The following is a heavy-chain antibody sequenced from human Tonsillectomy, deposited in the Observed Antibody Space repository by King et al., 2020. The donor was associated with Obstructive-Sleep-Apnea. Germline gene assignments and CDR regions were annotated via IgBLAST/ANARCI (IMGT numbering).Heavy chain of an antibody. J-gene: IGHJ3*02. CDR3: ARDLVPDAFDI. CDR2: ISSSSSTI. D-gene: IGHD6-13*01. CDR1: GFTFSGYN. Sequence: VQLVESGGGLVQPGGSLRLSCAASGFTFSGYNMNWVRQAPGKGLEWVSYISSSSSTIYYADSVKGRFTISRDNAKNSLYLQMNSLRADDTAVYYCARDLVPDAFDIWGQGTMVTVSS. V-gene: IGHV3-48*04.